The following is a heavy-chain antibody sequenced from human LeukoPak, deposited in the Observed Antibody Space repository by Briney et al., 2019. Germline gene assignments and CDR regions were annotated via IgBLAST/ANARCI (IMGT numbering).Heavy chain of an antibody. CDR1: GFTVSSNY. J-gene: IGHJ4*02. D-gene: IGHD2-15*01. V-gene: IGHV3-53*01. CDR2: IYSGGST. Sequence: GGSLRLSCAASGFTVSSNYMSWVRQAPGKGLVWVSYIYSGGSTNSADSVKGRFTTCRDNSKNTLYLQMNRCRAEDTAVYYCAREERYGSGGSCQYFDYWGQGTLVTVSS. CDR3: AREERYGSGGSCQYFDY.